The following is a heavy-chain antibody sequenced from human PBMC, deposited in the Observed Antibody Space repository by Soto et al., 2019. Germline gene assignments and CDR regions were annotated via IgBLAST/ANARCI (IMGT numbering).Heavy chain of an antibody. D-gene: IGHD2-2*01. J-gene: IGHJ6*02. Sequence: PSQTLSLTCATSGDSVSSNSAAWNWIRQSPSRGLEWLGRTYYRSKWYNDYAVSVKSRITINPDTSKNQFSLQLNSVTPEDTAVYYCALSGGYCSSTSCSRSGYYYYYGMDVWGQGTTVTVSS. CDR3: ALSGGYCSSTSCSRSGYYYYYGMDV. CDR1: GDSVSSNSAA. V-gene: IGHV6-1*01. CDR2: TYYRSKWYN.